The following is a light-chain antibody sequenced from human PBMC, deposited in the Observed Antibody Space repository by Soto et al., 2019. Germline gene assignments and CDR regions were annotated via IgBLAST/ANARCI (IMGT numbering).Light chain of an antibody. CDR1: QSISTY. Sequence: DIQVTQSPPSLSASVGDRVSITCRASQSISTYLAWYQQKPGKAPKLLIYDASSLESGVPSRFSGSGSGTEFTLTISSLQPDDFATYYCQQYNSYSRTFGQGTKVDIK. J-gene: IGKJ1*01. CDR3: QQYNSYSRT. CDR2: DAS. V-gene: IGKV1-5*01.